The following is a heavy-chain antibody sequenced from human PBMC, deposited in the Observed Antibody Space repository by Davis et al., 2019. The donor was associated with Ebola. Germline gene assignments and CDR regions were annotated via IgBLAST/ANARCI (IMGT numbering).Heavy chain of an antibody. V-gene: IGHV1-2*06. CDR3: ARAQFPTTSDH. CDR2: INPNSGGT. CDR1: GYTFTSYY. Sequence: AASVKVSCKASGYTFTSYYMHWVRQAPGQGLEWMGRINPNSGGTNYAQKLQGRVTMTTDTSTSTAYMELRSLRSDDTAVYYCARAQFPTTSDHWGQGNLVTVSS. J-gene: IGHJ4*02. D-gene: IGHD1-1*01.